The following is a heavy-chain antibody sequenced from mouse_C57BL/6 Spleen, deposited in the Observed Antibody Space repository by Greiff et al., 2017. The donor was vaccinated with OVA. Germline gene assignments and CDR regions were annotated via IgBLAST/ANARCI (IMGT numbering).Heavy chain of an antibody. D-gene: IGHD1-1*01. J-gene: IGHJ4*01. CDR2: ISDGGSYT. CDR1: GFTFSSYA. Sequence: EVKLVESGGGLVKPGGSLKLSCAASGFTFSSYAMSWVRQTPEKRLEWVATISDGGSYTYYPDNVKGRFTISRDNAKNNLYLQMSHLKSEDTAMYYCARAVNYYGSSYGVAMDYWGQGTSVTVSS. CDR3: ARAVNYYGSSYGVAMDY. V-gene: IGHV5-4*03.